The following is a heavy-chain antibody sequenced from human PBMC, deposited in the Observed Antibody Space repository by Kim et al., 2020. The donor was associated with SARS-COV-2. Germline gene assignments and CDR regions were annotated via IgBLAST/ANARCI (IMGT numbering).Heavy chain of an antibody. CDR3: ARARSGSYIDWFDP. CDR1: GFTFSSYA. D-gene: IGHD3-10*01. J-gene: IGHJ5*02. CDR2: ISYDGSNK. Sequence: GGSLRLSCAASGFTFSSYAMHWVRQAPGKGLEGVAVISYDGSNKYYADSVKGRFTISRDNSKNTLYLQMNSLRAEDTAVYYCARARSGSYIDWFDPWGQGTLVTVSS. V-gene: IGHV3-30*04.